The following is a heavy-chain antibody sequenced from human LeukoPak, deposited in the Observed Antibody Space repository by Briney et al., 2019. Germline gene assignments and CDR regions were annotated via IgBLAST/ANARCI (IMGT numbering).Heavy chain of an antibody. D-gene: IGHD3-10*01. CDR2: TYYESKWYD. Sequence: HSQTLSLTCAISGDSFSTNSATWNWLRQSPSRGLEWLGRTYYESKWYDDYGVSVKSRITITPDTSRNQVSLQLRSVTPEDTAVYFCAREGVTLVRGVVLHYYGMDVWGQGTTVSVTS. V-gene: IGHV6-1*01. CDR1: GDSFSTNSAT. J-gene: IGHJ6*02. CDR3: AREGVTLVRGVVLHYYGMDV.